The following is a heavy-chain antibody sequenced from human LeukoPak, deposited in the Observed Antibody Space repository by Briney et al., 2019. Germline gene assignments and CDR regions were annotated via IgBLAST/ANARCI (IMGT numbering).Heavy chain of an antibody. D-gene: IGHD6-19*01. CDR3: ARAVSGNFDC. V-gene: IGHV6-1*01. CDR2: TYYRSKWSN. CDR1: GDSVSSKTVT. Sequence: SQTLSLTCAISGDSVSSKTVTWNWVRQSPSRGLDWLGRTYYRSKWSNDYSESLKGRIIINPDTSKNQFSLQLTSVSPEDTAIYYCARAVSGNFDCWGQGILVTVSP. J-gene: IGHJ4*02.